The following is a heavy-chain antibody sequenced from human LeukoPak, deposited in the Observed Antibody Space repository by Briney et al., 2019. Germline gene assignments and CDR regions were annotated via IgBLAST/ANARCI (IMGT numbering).Heavy chain of an antibody. D-gene: IGHD4-23*01. CDR3: ARDNDYGGNSGAFDI. V-gene: IGHV1-46*01. J-gene: IGHJ3*02. CDR1: GYTFTTNY. Sequence: GASVKVSCKASGYTFTTNYLHWVRQAPGQGLEWMAIINPSGGSTTYAQKFQGRVTLTRDTSTSTVYMELSSLKSEDTALYYCARDNDYGGNSGAFDIWGQGTMVTVSS. CDR2: INPSGGST.